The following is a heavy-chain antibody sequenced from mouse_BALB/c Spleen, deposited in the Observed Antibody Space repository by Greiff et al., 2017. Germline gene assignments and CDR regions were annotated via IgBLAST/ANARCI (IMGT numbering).Heavy chain of an antibody. J-gene: IGHJ4*01. D-gene: IGHD1-1*01. CDR2: ILPGSGST. Sequence: VQLQQSGAELMKPGASVKISCKATGYTFSSYWIEWVKQRPGHGLEWIGEILPGSGSTNYNEKFKGKATFTADTSSNTAYMQLSSLTSEDSAVYYCARRGYYYGSSSYAMDYWGQGTSVTVSS. CDR3: ARRGYYYGSSSYAMDY. V-gene: IGHV1-9*01. CDR1: GYTFSSYW.